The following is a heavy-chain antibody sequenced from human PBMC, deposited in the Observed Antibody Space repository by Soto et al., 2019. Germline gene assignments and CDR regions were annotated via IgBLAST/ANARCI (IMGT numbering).Heavy chain of an antibody. Sequence: EVQLVESGGGLVQPGRSLRLACVASGFTFDDYAMHWVRQAPGKGLEWVSGISWNSGTIDYADSVKGRFTISRDNAKNSLYLQMNILRAEDTALYYCARTFLSLMGHMDVWGKGTTVTVSS. CDR1: GFTFDDYA. D-gene: IGHD2-8*01. CDR3: ARTFLSLMGHMDV. V-gene: IGHV3-9*01. CDR2: ISWNSGTI. J-gene: IGHJ6*03.